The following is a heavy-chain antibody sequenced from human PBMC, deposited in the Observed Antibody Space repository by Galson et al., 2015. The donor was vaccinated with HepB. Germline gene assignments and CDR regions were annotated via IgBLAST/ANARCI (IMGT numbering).Heavy chain of an antibody. J-gene: IGHJ2*01. CDR1: GGSISSYY. CDR3: ARDDVRAYGDYGHWYFDL. Sequence: ETLSLTCTVSGGSISSYYWSWIRQPAGKGLEWIGRIYTSGSTNYNPSLKSRVTMSVDTSKNQFSLKLSSVTAADTAAYYCARDDVRAYGDYGHWYFDLWGRGTLVTVSS. D-gene: IGHD4-17*01. V-gene: IGHV4-4*07. CDR2: IYTSGST.